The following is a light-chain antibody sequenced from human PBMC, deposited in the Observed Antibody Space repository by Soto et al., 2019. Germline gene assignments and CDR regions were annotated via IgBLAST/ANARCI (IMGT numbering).Light chain of an antibody. CDR3: SSYTSNNTPSYV. CDR2: DVS. J-gene: IGLJ1*01. V-gene: IGLV2-14*03. CDR1: SSDVGGYNY. Sequence: QSALTQPASVSGSPGQSITISCNGTSSDVGGYNYVSWYQQHPGKAPKLMIYDVSNRPSGVSNRFSGSKSGNTASLTISGLQAEDEADYYCSSYTSNNTPSYVFGTGTKLTVL.